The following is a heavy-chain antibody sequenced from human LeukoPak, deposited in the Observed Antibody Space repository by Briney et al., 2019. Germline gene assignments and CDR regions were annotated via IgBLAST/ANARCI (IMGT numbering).Heavy chain of an antibody. CDR2: IIPIFGTA. D-gene: IGHD3-10*01. Sequence: SVKVSCKASGGTFSSYGISWVRQAPGQGLEWMGGIIPIFGTANYAQKFQGRVTITADESTSTAYMEVSSLRSEDTAVYYCARVSRTSMVRGIITFDYWGRGTLVTVPS. CDR3: ARVSRTSMVRGIITFDY. V-gene: IGHV1-69*13. J-gene: IGHJ4*02. CDR1: GGTFSSYG.